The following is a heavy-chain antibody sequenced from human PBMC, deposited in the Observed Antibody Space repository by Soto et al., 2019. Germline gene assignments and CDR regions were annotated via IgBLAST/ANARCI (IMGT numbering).Heavy chain of an antibody. CDR1: GYTFTDYF. CDR3: ARVTLKAGNWFDP. Sequence: QVQLVQSGAEVKKPGASVKVSCQASGYTFTDYFIHWVRQAPGQALEWMGWINPKSRGTNYAPKFQGRVTMTRDTSNSTAYMELRGLRSDDTAVYYCARVTLKAGNWFDPWGQGTLVTVSS. V-gene: IGHV1-2*02. J-gene: IGHJ5*02. CDR2: INPKSRGT.